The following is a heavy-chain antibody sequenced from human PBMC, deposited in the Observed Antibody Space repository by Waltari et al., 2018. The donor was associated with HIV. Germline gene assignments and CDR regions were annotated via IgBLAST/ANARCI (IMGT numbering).Heavy chain of an antibody. CDR1: GFPFSSFS. CDR3: ARALTNFGGF. D-gene: IGHD4-17*01. Sequence: EVQLVQPGGGLVKPGGSLRLSCAGSGFPFSSFSMNWVRQAPGKGLEWVASISSGSSFIDYADSVKGRFTISRDNAKNSLYLQMKSLRVEDTALYYCARALTNFGGFWGQGTLVTVSS. J-gene: IGHJ4*02. V-gene: IGHV3-21*01. CDR2: ISSGSSFI.